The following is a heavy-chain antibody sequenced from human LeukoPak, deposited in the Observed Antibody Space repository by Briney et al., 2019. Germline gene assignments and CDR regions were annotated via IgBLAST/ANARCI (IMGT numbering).Heavy chain of an antibody. CDR3: ARGSLIAVAGYYFDY. CDR2: IYYSGST. V-gene: IGHV4-39*07. D-gene: IGHD6-19*01. Sequence: PSETLSLTCTVSGGSISSSSYYWGWIRQPPGKGLEWIGSIYYSGSTYYNPSLKSRVTISVDTSKIQFSLKLSSVTAADTAVYYCARGSLIAVAGYYFDYWGQGTLVTVSS. J-gene: IGHJ4*02. CDR1: GGSISSSSYY.